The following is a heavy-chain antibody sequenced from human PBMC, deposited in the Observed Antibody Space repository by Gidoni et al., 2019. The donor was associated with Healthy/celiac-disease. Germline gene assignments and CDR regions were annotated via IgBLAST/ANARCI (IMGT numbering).Heavy chain of an antibody. CDR2: IYNGGST. J-gene: IGHJ6*02. CDR3: ARGGILRYYYYGMDV. V-gene: IGHV4-4*02. D-gene: IGHD6-13*01. CDR1: GGSISSSNW. Sequence: QVQLQESGPGLVKPSGTLSLTCAVSGGSISSSNWWSWVRQPPGKGLEWIGEIYNGGSTNYNLSLKSRVTISVDKSKNQFSLKLSSVTAADTAVYYCARGGILRYYYYGMDVWGQGTTVTVSS.